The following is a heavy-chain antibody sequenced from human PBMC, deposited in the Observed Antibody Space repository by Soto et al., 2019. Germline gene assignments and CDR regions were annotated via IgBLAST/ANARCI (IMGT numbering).Heavy chain of an antibody. Sequence: QLQLLESGPGLVKASETLSLTCSVSGGSISTSRSYWAWIRQPPGKGLEWLANIFYSGSTFYNPSLASRVSVSVEPSKHECSLKFRSVTAADTAVYYCARQPTTGDTDLWFDPWGQGTLVTVSS. CDR3: ARQPTTGDTDLWFDP. CDR2: IFYSGST. CDR1: GGSISTSRSY. V-gene: IGHV4-39*01. J-gene: IGHJ5*02. D-gene: IGHD2-21*01.